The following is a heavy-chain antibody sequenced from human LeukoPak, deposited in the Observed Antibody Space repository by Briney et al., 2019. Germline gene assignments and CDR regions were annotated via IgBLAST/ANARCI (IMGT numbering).Heavy chain of an antibody. CDR3: ARGDRGVTLVWYFDL. CDR1: GGSISSCY. CDR2: IYYSGST. Sequence: PSETLSLTCTVSGGSISSCYWSWIRQPPGKGLEWIGYIYYSGSTNYNPSLKSRVTISVDTSKNQFSLKLSSVTAADTAVYYCARGDRGVTLVWYFDLWGRGTLVTVSS. D-gene: IGHD3-10*01. V-gene: IGHV4-59*01. J-gene: IGHJ2*01.